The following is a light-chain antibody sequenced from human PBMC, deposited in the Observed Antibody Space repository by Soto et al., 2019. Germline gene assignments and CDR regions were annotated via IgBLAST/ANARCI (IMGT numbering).Light chain of an antibody. V-gene: IGKV1-5*03. J-gene: IGKJ4*01. CDR2: KAS. Sequence: DIQMTQSPSTLSASVGDRVTITCRASQSISSWLAWYQQKPGKAPKLLIYKASSLESGVPSRFSGSGSGTEYTLTISSLQPDDFATYYCQQYNSYSLTFGGGTKVEIK. CDR1: QSISSW. CDR3: QQYNSYSLT.